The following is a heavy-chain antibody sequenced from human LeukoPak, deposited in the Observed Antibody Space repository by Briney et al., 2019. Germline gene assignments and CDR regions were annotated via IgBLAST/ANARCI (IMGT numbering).Heavy chain of an antibody. D-gene: IGHD3-10*01. Sequence: ASVKVSCKASGYTFTSYDINWVRQAPGQGLEWMGWINPNSGGTNYAQKFQGRVTMTRDTSISTAYMELSRLRSDDTAVYYCARDLEGFGEPYNWFDPWGQGTLVTVSS. CDR1: GYTFTSYD. J-gene: IGHJ5*02. CDR2: INPNSGGT. CDR3: ARDLEGFGEPYNWFDP. V-gene: IGHV1-2*02.